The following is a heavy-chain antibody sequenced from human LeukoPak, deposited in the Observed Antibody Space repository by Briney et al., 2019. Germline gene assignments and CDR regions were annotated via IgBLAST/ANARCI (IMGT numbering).Heavy chain of an antibody. CDR2: IYYSGST. CDR3: AREGYYDFWSGYSTNWFDP. Sequence: PSETLSLTCAVYGGSFSSHYWSWIRQPPGKGLEWIGYIYYSGSTNYNPSLKSRVTISVDTSKNQFSLKLSSVTAADTAVYYCAREGYYDFWSGYSTNWFDPWGQGTLVTVSS. D-gene: IGHD3-3*01. J-gene: IGHJ5*02. CDR1: GGSFSSHY. V-gene: IGHV4-59*11.